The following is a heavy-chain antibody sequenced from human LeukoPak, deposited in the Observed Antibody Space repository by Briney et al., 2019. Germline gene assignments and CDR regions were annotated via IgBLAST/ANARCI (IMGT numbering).Heavy chain of an antibody. CDR1: GYTFTSYG. J-gene: IGHJ4*02. V-gene: IGHV1-18*01. Sequence: ASVKVSCTASGYTFTSYGISWVRQAPGQGLEWMGWISAYNGNTNYAQKLQGRVTMTTDTSTSTAYMELRSLRSDDTAVYYCARDLAWIQLWGYFDYWGQGTLVTVSS. CDR3: ARDLAWIQLWGYFDY. D-gene: IGHD5-18*01. CDR2: ISAYNGNT.